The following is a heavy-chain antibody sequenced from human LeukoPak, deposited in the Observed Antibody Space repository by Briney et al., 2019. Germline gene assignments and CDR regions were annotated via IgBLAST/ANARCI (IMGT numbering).Heavy chain of an antibody. J-gene: IGHJ4*02. Sequence: GRSLRLSCAASGFTFSSYGMHWVRQAPGKGLEWVAVISYDGSNKYYADSMKGRFTISGDNSKNTLYLQMNSLRAEDTAVYYCAKVQKKRYCSGGSCYDLDYWGQGTLVTVSS. D-gene: IGHD2-15*01. CDR3: AKVQKKRYCSGGSCYDLDY. V-gene: IGHV3-30*18. CDR2: ISYDGSNK. CDR1: GFTFSSYG.